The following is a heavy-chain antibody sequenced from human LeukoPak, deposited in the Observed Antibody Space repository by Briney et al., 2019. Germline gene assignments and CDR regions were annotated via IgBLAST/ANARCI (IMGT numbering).Heavy chain of an antibody. CDR3: ARDQVYCSSTSRYFDY. D-gene: IGHD2-2*01. J-gene: IGHJ4*02. V-gene: IGHV1-18*01. CDR2: ISAYNGNT. Sequence: ASVKVSCKASGYTFTSYGIGWVRQAPGQGLEWMGWISAYNGNTNYAQKLQGRVTMTTDTSTSTAYMELRSLRSDDTAVYYCARDQVYCSSTSRYFDYWGQGTLVTVSS. CDR1: GYTFTSYG.